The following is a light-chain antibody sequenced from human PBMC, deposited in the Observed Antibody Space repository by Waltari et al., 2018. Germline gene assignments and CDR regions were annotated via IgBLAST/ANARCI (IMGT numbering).Light chain of an antibody. V-gene: IGKV4-1*01. J-gene: IGKJ5*01. Sequence: DIVMTQSPDSLAVYLGARATINCKTSQSIFYSAINKNYLAWYQQKPGQPPKLLIYWASTRESGVPDRFTGSGSGTDFTLTISSLQAEDVAVYYCQQYYSTPPITFGQGTRLEIK. CDR2: WAS. CDR3: QQYYSTPPIT. CDR1: QSIFYSAINKNY.